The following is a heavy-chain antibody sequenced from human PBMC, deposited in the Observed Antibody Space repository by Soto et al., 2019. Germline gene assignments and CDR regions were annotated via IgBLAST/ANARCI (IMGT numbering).Heavy chain of an antibody. D-gene: IGHD2-21*02. CDR2: VHYSGSV. CDR1: GGSISFDHYH. Sequence: PSETLSLTCTVSGGSISFDHYHWTWIRQPPGKGLEWIGYVHYSGSVLYNPSLQSRVSISVDTSKNQFSLKLSSVTAADTAVYFCAREDDGGDRDYYGLDVWGQGTTVTSP. CDR3: AREDDGGDRDYYGLDV. V-gene: IGHV4-30-4*01. J-gene: IGHJ6*02.